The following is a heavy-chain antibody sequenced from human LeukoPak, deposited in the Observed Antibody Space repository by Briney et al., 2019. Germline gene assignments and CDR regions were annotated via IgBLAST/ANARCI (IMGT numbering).Heavy chain of an antibody. CDR1: GFTFSTYG. J-gene: IGHJ6*02. D-gene: IGHD4-23*01. CDR3: AKALYGGGPGYYAMDV. Sequence: QPGGSLRLSCAASGFTFSTYGMHWVRQAPGKGLEWVAVVSYDGPSIYYTDSVKGRFSISRDDSKNTLYLQMNSLRAEDTAVYYCAKALYGGGPGYYAMDVWGQGTPVTVSS. V-gene: IGHV3-30*18. CDR2: VSYDGPSI.